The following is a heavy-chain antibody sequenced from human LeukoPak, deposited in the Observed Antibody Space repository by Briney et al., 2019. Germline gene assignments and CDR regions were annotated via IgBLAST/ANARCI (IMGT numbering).Heavy chain of an antibody. V-gene: IGHV4-38-2*02. Sequence: SETLSLTCTVSGYSISSGYYWGWIRQPPGKGLEWIGSIYQTGSTYYNPSLKSRVTISLDTPKNQFSLKLSSVTAADTAVYYCARVRSSAFNCFAPWAREPWSPSPQ. CDR3: ARVRSSAFNCFAP. CDR1: GYSISSGYY. D-gene: IGHD6-19*01. J-gene: IGHJ5*02. CDR2: IYQTGST.